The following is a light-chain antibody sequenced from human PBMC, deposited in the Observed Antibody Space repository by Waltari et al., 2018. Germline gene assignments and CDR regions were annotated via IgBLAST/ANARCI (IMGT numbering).Light chain of an antibody. V-gene: IGLV3-9*01. Sequence: SYDLTQPLSVSVALGQTARITCGGNNIGGKNVHWYQQKPGQAPLLVIYRDNNRPSRLPERFSGSNSENTATLTISRAQAADEADYYCQVWDSSTAVFGGGTQLTVL. CDR2: RDN. CDR3: QVWDSSTAV. J-gene: IGLJ7*01. CDR1: NIGGKN.